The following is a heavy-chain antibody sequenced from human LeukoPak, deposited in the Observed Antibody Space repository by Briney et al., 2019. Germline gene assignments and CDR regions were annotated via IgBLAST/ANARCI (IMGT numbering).Heavy chain of an antibody. Sequence: KPSETLSLTCAVYGGSFSGYYWSWIRQPPGKGLEWIGYIYYSGSTNYNPSLKSRVTISVDTSKNQFSLKLSSVTAADTAVYYCAREVRFLEWFPVGYYGMDVWGQGTTVTVSS. CDR3: AREVRFLEWFPVGYYGMDV. J-gene: IGHJ6*02. CDR2: IYYSGST. V-gene: IGHV4-59*01. D-gene: IGHD3-3*01. CDR1: GGSFSGYY.